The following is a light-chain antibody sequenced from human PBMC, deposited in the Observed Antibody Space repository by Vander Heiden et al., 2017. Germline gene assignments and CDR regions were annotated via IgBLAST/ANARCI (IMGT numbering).Light chain of an antibody. V-gene: IGLV3-1*01. CDR1: KLGHNY. CDR3: QAWDITTVV. CDR2: QDN. J-gene: IGLJ2*01. Sequence: SYELPQPPSVSVSPGQTASITCSGDKLGHNYASWYQQKPGQSPVLVIYQDNKRPSGIPERFSGSNSGNTATLTISGTQAIDEADYYCQAWDITTVVFGGGTKLTVL.